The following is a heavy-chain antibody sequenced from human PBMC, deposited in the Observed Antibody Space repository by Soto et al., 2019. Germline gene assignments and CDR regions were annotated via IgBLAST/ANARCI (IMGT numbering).Heavy chain of an antibody. CDR2: INAGNGNT. J-gene: IGHJ4*02. V-gene: IGHV1-3*01. CDR3: ARVGDLDYYDSSGYYGYFDY. D-gene: IGHD3-22*01. CDR1: GYTFTSYA. Sequence: ASVKVSCKASGYTFTSYAMHWVRQAPGQRLEWMGWINAGNGNTKYLQKFQGRVTITRDTSASTAYMELSSLRSEDTAVYYCARVGDLDYYDSSGYYGYFDYWGQGTLVTVSS.